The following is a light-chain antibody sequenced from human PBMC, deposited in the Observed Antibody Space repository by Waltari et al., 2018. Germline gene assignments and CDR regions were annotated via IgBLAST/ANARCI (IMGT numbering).Light chain of an antibody. V-gene: IGKV3-15*01. Sequence: EIVMTQSLATLSVSPGERATLSCRASQSVSSNLAWYQQKPGQAPRLLIYGASTRATGIPARFSGSGSATEFTLTISSLQSEDFAVYYCQQYNNWPPLTFGGGTKVEIK. CDR3: QQYNNWPPLT. J-gene: IGKJ4*01. CDR2: GAS. CDR1: QSVSSN.